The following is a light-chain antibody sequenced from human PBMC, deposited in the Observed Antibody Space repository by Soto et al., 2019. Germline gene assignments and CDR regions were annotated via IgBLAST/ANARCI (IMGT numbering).Light chain of an antibody. CDR3: QQYIRWPLT. CDR2: GAS. Sequence: EVVLTQSPGTLSLSPGERATLSCGASQSVSSNLAWYQQKPGQAPSLLIYGASTRATGTPARFSGSGSGTEFTLTISSLQSEDFAVYYCQQYIRWPLTFGGGTKVDIK. V-gene: IGKV3-15*01. CDR1: QSVSSN. J-gene: IGKJ4*01.